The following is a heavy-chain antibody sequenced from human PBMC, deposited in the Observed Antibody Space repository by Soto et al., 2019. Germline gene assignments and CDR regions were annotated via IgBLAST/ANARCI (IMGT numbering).Heavy chain of an antibody. CDR3: ARHPGYAVPTVYATHYFNY. CDR2: IYYTGST. V-gene: IGHV4-39*01. CDR1: GDSISSDNYY. J-gene: IGHJ4*02. D-gene: IGHD2-8*01. Sequence: QLQLQESGPGLVKPSETLSLTCTVSGDSISSDNYYCGWIRQPPGKGLEWIGSIYYTGSTYYNPSLKSRFTMSVATSKSQFSLMLSSVTAADTAVYYCARHPGYAVPTVYATHYFNYWGQGILVTVST.